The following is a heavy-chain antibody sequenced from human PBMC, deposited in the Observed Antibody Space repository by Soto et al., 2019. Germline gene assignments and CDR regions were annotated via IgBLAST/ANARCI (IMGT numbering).Heavy chain of an antibody. CDR2: LNKDGTIT. CDR1: GFTFSNYW. Sequence: SGGSLRLSCAASGFTFSNYWMHWVRQAPGKGLVWVSRLNKDGTITDYADSVKGRFTISRDNAKNTLYLQMNSLRAEDTSGYFGARKFGGYDATFDYWGQGALVTVSS. CDR3: ARKFGGYDATFDY. J-gene: IGHJ4*02. V-gene: IGHV3-74*01. D-gene: IGHD5-12*01.